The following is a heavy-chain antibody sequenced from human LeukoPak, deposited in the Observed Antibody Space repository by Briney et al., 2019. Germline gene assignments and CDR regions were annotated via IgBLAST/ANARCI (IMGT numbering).Heavy chain of an antibody. Sequence: PGGSLRLSCAASGFTFSSYGMHWVRQAPGKGLEWVAVIWYDGSNKYYADSVKGRFTISRDNSKNTLYLQMNSLRAEDTAVYYCANGYCSSTSCFDYGMDVCSQGTTVTVSS. J-gene: IGHJ6*02. CDR1: GFTFSSYG. V-gene: IGHV3-33*06. CDR3: ANGYCSSTSCFDYGMDV. D-gene: IGHD2-2*01. CDR2: IWYDGSNK.